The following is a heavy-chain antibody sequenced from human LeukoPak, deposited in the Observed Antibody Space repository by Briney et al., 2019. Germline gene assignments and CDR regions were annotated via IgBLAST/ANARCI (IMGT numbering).Heavy chain of an antibody. CDR3: ATRTTHYYDSSHHAFDI. V-gene: IGHV3-23*01. Sequence: GGSLRLSCAVSGFTYRSHAMSWVRQAPGKGLEWVSVISGSSDNTYYADSVKGRFTISRDNSKNTLYLQMNSLRAEDTAVYYCATRTTHYYDSSHHAFDIWGQGTMVTVSS. CDR1: GFTYRSHA. D-gene: IGHD3-22*01. CDR2: ISGSSDNT. J-gene: IGHJ3*02.